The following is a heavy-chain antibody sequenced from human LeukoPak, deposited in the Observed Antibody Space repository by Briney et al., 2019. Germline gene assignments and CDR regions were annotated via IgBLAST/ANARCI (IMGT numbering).Heavy chain of an antibody. CDR3: ARGINWSDP. V-gene: IGHV1-2*02. CDR1: GYTLTSYG. D-gene: IGHD2/OR15-2a*01. J-gene: IGHJ5*02. Sequence: GASVKVSCKASGYTLTSYGISWVRQAPGQGLEWMGWINPNSGGTNYAQKFQGRVTMTRDTSISTAYMELSRLRSDDTAVYYCARGINWSDPWGQGTLVTVSS. CDR2: INPNSGGT.